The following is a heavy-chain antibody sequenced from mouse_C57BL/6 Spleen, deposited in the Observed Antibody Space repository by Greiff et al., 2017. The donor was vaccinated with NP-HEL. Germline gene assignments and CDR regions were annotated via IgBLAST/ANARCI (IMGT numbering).Heavy chain of an antibody. V-gene: IGHV7-3*01. J-gene: IGHJ4*01. CDR3: ARIPIPRGDY. CDR2: IRNKANGYTT. Sequence: EVMLVESGGGLVQPGGSLSLSCAASGFTFTDYYMSWVRQPPGKALEWLGFIRNKANGYTTEYSASVKGRFTISRDNSQSILYLQMNALRAEDSATYYCARIPIPRGDYWGQGTSVTVSS. CDR1: GFTFTDYY.